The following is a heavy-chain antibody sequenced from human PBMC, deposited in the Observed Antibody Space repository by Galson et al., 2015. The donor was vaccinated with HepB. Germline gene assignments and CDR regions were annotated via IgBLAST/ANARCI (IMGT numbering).Heavy chain of an antibody. V-gene: IGHV4-59*01. D-gene: IGHD2-21*02. CDR1: GGSISSYY. CDR3: ARGTAPGDY. CDR2: IYYSGST. J-gene: IGHJ4*02. Sequence: SEPLSLTCTVSGGSISSYYWSWIRQPPGKGLEWIGYIYYSGSTNYNPSLKSRVTISVDTSKNQFSLKLSSVTAADTAVYYCARGTAPGDYWGQGTLVTVSS.